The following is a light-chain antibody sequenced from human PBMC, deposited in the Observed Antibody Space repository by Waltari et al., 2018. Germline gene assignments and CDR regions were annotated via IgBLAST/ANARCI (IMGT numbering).Light chain of an antibody. Sequence: EIVLTQSPVILSLSPGETATLSCRASQSVTNYLAWYQQRPGQAPRLLIYHASNMATGIPARFSGSGSGTDFTLTINSLEPEDFAVYYCQQRGTWPPITFGQGTRLEIK. J-gene: IGKJ5*01. CDR3: QQRGTWPPIT. CDR2: HAS. V-gene: IGKV3-11*01. CDR1: QSVTNY.